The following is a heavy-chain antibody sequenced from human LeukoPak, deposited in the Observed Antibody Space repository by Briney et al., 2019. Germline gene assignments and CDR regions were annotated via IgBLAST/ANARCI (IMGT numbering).Heavy chain of an antibody. J-gene: IGHJ3*02. CDR1: GGSFSGYY. V-gene: IGHV4-34*01. CDR3: AREPTPDIVVVVGAFDI. D-gene: IGHD2-15*01. Sequence: SETLSLTCAVYGGSFSGYYWSRIRQPPGKGLEWIGEINHSGSTNYNPSLKSRVTISVDTSKNQFSLKLSSVTAADTAVYYCAREPTPDIVVVVGAFDIWGQGTMVTVSS. CDR2: INHSGST.